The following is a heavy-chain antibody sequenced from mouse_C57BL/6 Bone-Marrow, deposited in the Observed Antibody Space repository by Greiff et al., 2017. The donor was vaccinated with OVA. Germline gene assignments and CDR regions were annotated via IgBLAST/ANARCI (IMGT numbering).Heavy chain of an antibody. J-gene: IGHJ1*03. CDR3: ADYYGSRDWYFEV. D-gene: IGHD1-1*01. V-gene: IGHV1-75*01. Sequence: QVQLQQSGPELVKPGASVKISCKASGYTFTDYYINWVKQRPGQGLEWIGWIFPGSGSTYYNEKFKGKATLTVDTSSSTAYMLLSSLTSEDSAVYFGADYYGSRDWYFEVWGTGTTVTVSS. CDR2: IFPGSGST. CDR1: GYTFTDYY.